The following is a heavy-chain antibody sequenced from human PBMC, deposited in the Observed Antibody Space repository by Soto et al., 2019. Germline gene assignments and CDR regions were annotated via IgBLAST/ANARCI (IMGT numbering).Heavy chain of an antibody. D-gene: IGHD1-20*01. CDR3: AKIIDAGGIDY. V-gene: IGHV3-23*01. J-gene: IGHJ4*02. Sequence: EVQLLESGGGLVQPGGSLRLSCAASGFTFSRYGMSWVRQAPGKGLEWVSSISGNGAGTYYADSVKGRFTVSRDNSKNTLDLQMNSLRAEDMAVYYCAKIIDAGGIDYWGQGTLVTVSS. CDR1: GFTFSRYG. CDR2: ISGNGAGT.